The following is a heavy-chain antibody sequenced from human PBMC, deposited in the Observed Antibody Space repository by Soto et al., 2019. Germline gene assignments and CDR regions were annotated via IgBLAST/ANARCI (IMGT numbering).Heavy chain of an antibody. V-gene: IGHV2-5*02. D-gene: IGHD6-6*01. CDR1: GFSLSTSGVG. CDR2: IYWDDDK. CDR3: AHRTSTFSSSHFDY. J-gene: IGHJ4*02. Sequence: SGPTLVNPTQTPTLTCTFSGFSLSTSGVGVGWIRQPPGKALEWLALIYWDDDKRYSPSLKSRLTITKDTSKNQVVLTMTNMDPVDTATYYCAHRTSTFSSSHFDYWGQGTLVTVSS.